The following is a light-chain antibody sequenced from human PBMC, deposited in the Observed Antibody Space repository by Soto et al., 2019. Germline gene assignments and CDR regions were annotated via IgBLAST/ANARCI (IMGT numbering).Light chain of an antibody. CDR1: SSDVGGYNY. Sequence: QSVLAQPASVSGSPGQSITISCSGTSSDVGGYNYVSWYQHHPGKAPKLLIYEVTNRPSGVSNRFSGSKSGNTASLTISGLQAEDEAAYYCKSYTSISTWVFGGGTKVTV. J-gene: IGLJ3*02. V-gene: IGLV2-14*01. CDR3: KSYTSISTWV. CDR2: EVT.